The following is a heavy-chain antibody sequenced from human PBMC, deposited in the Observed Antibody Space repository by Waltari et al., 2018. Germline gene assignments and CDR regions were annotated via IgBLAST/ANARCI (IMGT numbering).Heavy chain of an antibody. Sequence: QLQLQESGPGLVKPSETLSLTCTVSGGSISSSSYYWGWIRQPPGKGLEWIGSIYYSGSTYYNPSLKIRVTISVDTSKNQFSLKLSSVTASDTAVYYCARLGDYSFGYWGQGTLVTVSS. J-gene: IGHJ4*02. V-gene: IGHV4-39*07. CDR3: ARLGDYSFGY. CDR1: GGSISSSSYY. CDR2: IYYSGST. D-gene: IGHD4-17*01.